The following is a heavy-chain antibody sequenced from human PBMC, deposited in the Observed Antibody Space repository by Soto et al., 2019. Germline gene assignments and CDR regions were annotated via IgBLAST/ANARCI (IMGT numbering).Heavy chain of an antibody. D-gene: IGHD2-2*02. CDR3: AREDIVVVPAAIQPRFDP. J-gene: IGHJ5*02. CDR1: GGSISRYY. Sequence: SETLSLTCTVSGGSISRYYWSWIRQPAGKGLEWIGRIYTSGSTNYNPSLKRRVTMSVDTSKNQFSLKLSSVTAADTAVYYCAREDIVVVPAAIQPRFDPWGRGTLVTVSS. CDR2: IYTSGST. V-gene: IGHV4-4*07.